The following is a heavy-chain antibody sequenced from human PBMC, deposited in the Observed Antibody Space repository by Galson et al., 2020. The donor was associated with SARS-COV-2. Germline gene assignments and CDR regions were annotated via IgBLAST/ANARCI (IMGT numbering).Heavy chain of an antibody. V-gene: IGHV4-59*01. J-gene: IGHJ2*01. Sequence: ASETLSLTCTVSGGSISSYYWTWIRQPPGKGLEWIGYIYYRDSGSTNYNPSLKSRVTISLDTSTKQFSLKLTSVTAADTAVYYCARVDGYDILTGYQNWYFDLWGRGTLVTVPS. CDR2: IYYRDSGST. CDR3: ARVDGYDILTGYQNWYFDL. CDR1: GGSISSYY. D-gene: IGHD3-9*01.